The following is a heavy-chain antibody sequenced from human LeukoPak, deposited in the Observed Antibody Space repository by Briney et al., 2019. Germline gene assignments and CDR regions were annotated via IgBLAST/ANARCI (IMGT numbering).Heavy chain of an antibody. CDR1: GYTFTSYC. J-gene: IGHJ4*02. Sequence: VASVKVSCKASGYTFTSYCMHWVRQAPGQGLEWMGIINPSGGSTTYAQKFQGRVTMTRDTSTSTVYMELSSLRSEDTAVYYCARDYGGNGEIDYWGQGTLVTVSS. CDR3: ARDYGGNGEIDY. CDR2: INPSGGST. V-gene: IGHV1-46*01. D-gene: IGHD4-23*01.